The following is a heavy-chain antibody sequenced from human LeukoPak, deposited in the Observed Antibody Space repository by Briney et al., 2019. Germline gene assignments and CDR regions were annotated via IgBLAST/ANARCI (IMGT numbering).Heavy chain of an antibody. D-gene: IGHD6-19*01. CDR2: MYYSGST. CDR1: GGSITSSSYY. CDR3: ARVSGWNPLEAAHLDY. V-gene: IGHV4-39*07. Sequence: SETLSLTCTVSGGSITSSSYYCGWIRQPPGKGLEWIVCMYYSGSTYYNPSLKSRVTTSVDTSKNQVSLKLSSVTAADTAGYYCARVSGWNPLEAAHLDYWGQGAMVTASS. J-gene: IGHJ4*02.